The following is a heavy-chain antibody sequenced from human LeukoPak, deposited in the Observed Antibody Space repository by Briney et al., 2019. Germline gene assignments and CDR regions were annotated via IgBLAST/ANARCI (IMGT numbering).Heavy chain of an antibody. CDR3: ATAVLYGGNDFDY. Sequence: GASVKVSCKASGYIFTDYHLHWVRQAPGQGLEWMGDINLRNGQFKFAKKFQGRATMTRDPSISTLYMDLSGLTPDDTAVYYCATAVLYGGNDFDYWGQGTLVTVSS. J-gene: IGHJ4*02. CDR2: INLRNGQF. D-gene: IGHD5-12*01. CDR1: GYIFTDYH. V-gene: IGHV1-2*02.